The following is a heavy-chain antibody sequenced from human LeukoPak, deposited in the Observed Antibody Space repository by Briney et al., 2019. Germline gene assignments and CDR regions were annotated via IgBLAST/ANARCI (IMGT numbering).Heavy chain of an antibody. CDR2: ISAYTGNT. CDR3: ARSGVGYFYDNTGYYPLDY. V-gene: IGHV1-18*01. CDR1: GYTFTNYG. J-gene: IGHJ4*02. Sequence: ASVKVSCKASGYTFTNYGTSWVRQAPGQGLEWMGWISAYTGNTNYAHNFQGRVTMTTDTSTSTAFMELRSLRSDDTAVYYCARSGVGYFYDNTGYYPLDYWGQGTLVTVSS. D-gene: IGHD3-22*01.